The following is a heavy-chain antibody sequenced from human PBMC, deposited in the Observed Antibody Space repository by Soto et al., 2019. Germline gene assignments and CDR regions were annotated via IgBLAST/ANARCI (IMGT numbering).Heavy chain of an antibody. CDR2: IYHSGST. J-gene: IGHJ6*02. CDR1: GASIGSSNW. V-gene: IGHV4-4*02. Sequence: SETLSVTCAVSGASIGSSNWWSWVRRPPGKGLEWIGEIYHSGSTNYNPSLRSRVTISVDKSKNQFSLKLSSVTAADTAVYYCARSPDSSGYYPRRYYYGMDVWGQGTTVT. CDR3: ARSPDSSGYYPRRYYYGMDV. D-gene: IGHD3-22*01.